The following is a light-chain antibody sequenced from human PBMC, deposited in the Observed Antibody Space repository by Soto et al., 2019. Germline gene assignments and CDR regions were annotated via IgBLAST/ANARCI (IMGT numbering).Light chain of an antibody. Sequence: QSVLTQPPSVSGSPGQRVTISCTGTSSNIGAGYHVHWYQQLPGTAPKLLVAGNRPSGVPDRFSVSKSGASASLAITGLQAEDEDDYYCQSYDSSLSRRWVFGGGTKLTVL. V-gene: IGLV1-40*01. J-gene: IGLJ3*02. CDR2: G. CDR3: QSYDSSLSRRWV. CDR1: SSNIGAGYH.